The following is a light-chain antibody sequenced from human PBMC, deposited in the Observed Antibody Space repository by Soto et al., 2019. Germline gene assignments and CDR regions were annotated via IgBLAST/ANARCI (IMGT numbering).Light chain of an antibody. J-gene: IGLJ1*01. V-gene: IGLV2-14*03. Sequence: QSALTQPASVSGSPGQSFTISCSGTNTDVGAYDYVSWYQQHPGKAPKLILYDVINRPSGVSDRFSGSKSGNTASLTISGLQAEDEAEYFCSSYSTISNLVFGTGTKLTVL. CDR3: SSYSTISNLV. CDR2: DVI. CDR1: NTDVGAYDY.